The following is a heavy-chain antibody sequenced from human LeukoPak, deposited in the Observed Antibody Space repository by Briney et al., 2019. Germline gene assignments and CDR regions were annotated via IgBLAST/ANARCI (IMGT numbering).Heavy chain of an antibody. Sequence: SETLSLTCTVSGGSITSYFWSWIRQPPGKGLEWIGYISYTGSTSYNPSLKSRVTMSVDTSKEQLSLRLTSVTAADTAVYYCARRDDYNQGIDYWGQGALVTVSS. D-gene: IGHD5-24*01. CDR1: GGSITSYF. V-gene: IGHV4-59*01. J-gene: IGHJ4*02. CDR3: ARRDDYNQGIDY. CDR2: ISYTGST.